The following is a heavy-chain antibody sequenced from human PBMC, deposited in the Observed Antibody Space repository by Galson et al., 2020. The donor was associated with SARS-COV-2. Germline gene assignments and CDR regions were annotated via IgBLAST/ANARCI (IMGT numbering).Heavy chain of an antibody. J-gene: IGHJ6*02. V-gene: IGHV3-30*03. Sequence: TGGSLRLSCAASGFTFSSYGMHWVRQAPGKGLEWVAVISYDGSNKYYADSVKGRFTISRDNSKNTLYLQMNSLRAEDTAVYYCVSEWLPMGENPIYYYYGMDVWGQGTTVTVSS. D-gene: IGHD3-16*01. CDR3: VSEWLPMGENPIYYYYGMDV. CDR1: GFTFSSYG. CDR2: ISYDGSNK.